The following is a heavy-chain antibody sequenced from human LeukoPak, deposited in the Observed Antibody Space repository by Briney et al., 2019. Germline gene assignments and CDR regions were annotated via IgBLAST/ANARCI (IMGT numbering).Heavy chain of an antibody. V-gene: IGHV3-48*04. D-gene: IGHD3-16*01. Sequence: GGSLRLSCAASGFTFSSYSMNWVRQAPGKGLEWVSYISSSSTIYYADSVKGRFTISRDNAKNSLYLQMNSLRAEDTAVYYCARALTGLTAFDIWGQGTMVTVSS. J-gene: IGHJ3*02. CDR3: ARALTGLTAFDI. CDR1: GFTFSSYS. CDR2: ISSSSTI.